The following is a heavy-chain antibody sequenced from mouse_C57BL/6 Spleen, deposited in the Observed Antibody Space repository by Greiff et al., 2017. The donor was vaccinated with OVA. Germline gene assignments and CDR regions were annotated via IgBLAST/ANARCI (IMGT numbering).Heavy chain of an antibody. Sequence: VQLQQSGAELVMPGASVKLSCKASGYTFTSYWMHWVKQRPGQGLEWIGEIDPSDSYTNYNQKFKGKSTLTVDKSSSTAYMQLSSLTSEDSAVYYWASGYDGYAFAYWGQGTLVTVSA. CDR2: IDPSDSYT. V-gene: IGHV1-69*01. D-gene: IGHD2-3*01. J-gene: IGHJ3*01. CDR1: GYTFTSYW. CDR3: ASGYDGYAFAY.